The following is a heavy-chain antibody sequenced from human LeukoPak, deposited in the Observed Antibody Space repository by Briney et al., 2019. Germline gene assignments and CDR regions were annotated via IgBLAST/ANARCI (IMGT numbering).Heavy chain of an antibody. V-gene: IGHV3-30*02. Sequence: GGSLRLSCAASGFTFSSYGMHWVRQAPGKGLEWVAFIRYDGSNKYYADSVKGRFTISRDNSKNTLYLQMNSLRAEDTAVYYCAKDRREDTYYFGYWGQGTLVTVSS. CDR2: IRYDGSNK. CDR1: GFTFSSYG. CDR3: AKDRREDTYYFGY. J-gene: IGHJ4*02.